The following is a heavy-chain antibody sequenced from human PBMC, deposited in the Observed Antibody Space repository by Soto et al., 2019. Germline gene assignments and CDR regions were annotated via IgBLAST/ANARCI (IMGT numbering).Heavy chain of an antibody. D-gene: IGHD1-1*01. J-gene: IGHJ6*02. Sequence: GASVKVSCKVSGYTLTELSIHCVRQAPGKGLEWMGGFDPEDGEIVYAQNFQGRVTMTEDTSTDTAYMELSSLRSEDTAVYYCATDQSTTYYYYYGMDVWGQGTTVTVS. CDR3: ATDQSTTYYYYYGMDV. CDR1: GYTLTELS. CDR2: FDPEDGEI. V-gene: IGHV1-24*01.